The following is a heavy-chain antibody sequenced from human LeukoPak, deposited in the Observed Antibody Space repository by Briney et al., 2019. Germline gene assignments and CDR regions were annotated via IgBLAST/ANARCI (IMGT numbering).Heavy chain of an antibody. Sequence: SETLSLTCAVYGGSFSDYYWSWIRQSPGEGLEWIGETNHTGRTNYNPSLETRVTMSVDTSKNQFSLKLSSVTAADTAVYYCARRVWDGTYYFDSWGRGTPVTVSS. D-gene: IGHD1-26*01. CDR3: ARRVWDGTYYFDS. CDR2: TNHTGRT. J-gene: IGHJ4*01. CDR1: GGSFSDYY. V-gene: IGHV4-34*01.